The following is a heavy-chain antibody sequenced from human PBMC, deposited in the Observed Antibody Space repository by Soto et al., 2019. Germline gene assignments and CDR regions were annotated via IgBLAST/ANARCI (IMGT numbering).Heavy chain of an antibody. CDR3: ARTPGTTGTTRGYNWFDP. Sequence: SETLSLTCAVYGGSFSGYYWSWIRQPPGKGLEWIGEINHSGSTNYNPSLKSRVTISVDTSKNQFSLKLSSVTAADTAVYYCARTPGTTGTTRGYNWFDPWGQGTLVTVSS. CDR2: INHSGST. V-gene: IGHV4-34*01. D-gene: IGHD1-1*01. CDR1: GGSFSGYY. J-gene: IGHJ5*02.